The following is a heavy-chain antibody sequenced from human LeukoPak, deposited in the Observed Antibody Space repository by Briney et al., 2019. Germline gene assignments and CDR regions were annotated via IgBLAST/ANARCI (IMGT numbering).Heavy chain of an antibody. Sequence: GGSLRLSCAASGFTFSSYNMNWVRQAPGKGLEWVSSISSSSSYIYFADSVKGRFTISRDNAKNSLYLQMNSLRAEDTAVYYCARGYSIVGATLDYWGQGTLVTVSS. V-gene: IGHV3-21*01. CDR2: ISSSSSYI. CDR1: GFTFSSYN. CDR3: ARGYSIVGATLDY. D-gene: IGHD1-26*01. J-gene: IGHJ4*02.